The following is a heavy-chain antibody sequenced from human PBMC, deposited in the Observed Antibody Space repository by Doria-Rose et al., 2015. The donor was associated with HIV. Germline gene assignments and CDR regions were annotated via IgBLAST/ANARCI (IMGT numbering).Heavy chain of an antibody. CDR2: ITAENGNT. Sequence: EVKKPGASVKVSCKASGYTFTSYGFSWVRQAPGQGLEWMGRITAENGNTKYAQKFQGRVTMTTDTSTSTAYMELRSLRSDDTALYYCARRTDYFDYWGQGTLVTVSS. CDR1: GYTFTSYG. CDR3: ARRTDYFDY. V-gene: IGHV1-18*01. J-gene: IGHJ4*02.